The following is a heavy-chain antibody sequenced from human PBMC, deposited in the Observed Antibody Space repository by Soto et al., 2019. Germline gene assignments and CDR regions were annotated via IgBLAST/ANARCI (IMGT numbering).Heavy chain of an antibody. Sequence: WWSLRLSCASSGFSFSTYNMDWVRQAPGKGPEWIAHISTTSFTIYYADSVKGRFTISRDNDRNSLYLEMNSLRDEDTAVYYCARDRCYDGTCYSASDSWGQGTLVTVSS. CDR2: ISTTSFTI. CDR1: GFSFSTYN. CDR3: ARDRCYDGTCYSASDS. V-gene: IGHV3-48*02. J-gene: IGHJ5*01. D-gene: IGHD2-15*01.